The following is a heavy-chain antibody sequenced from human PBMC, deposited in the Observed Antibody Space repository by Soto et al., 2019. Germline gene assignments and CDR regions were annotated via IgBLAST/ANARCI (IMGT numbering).Heavy chain of an antibody. V-gene: IGHV3-33*01. D-gene: IGHD3-3*01. CDR2: IWYDGSNK. J-gene: IGHJ3*02. CDR3: ARGYDFWSGYYKGHDAFDI. CDR1: GFTFSSYG. Sequence: VGSLRLSCAASGFTFSSYGMHWVRQAPGKGLEWVAVIWYDGSNKYYADSVKGRFTISRDNSKNTLYLQMNSLRAEDTAVYYCARGYDFWSGYYKGHDAFDIWGQGTMVTVSS.